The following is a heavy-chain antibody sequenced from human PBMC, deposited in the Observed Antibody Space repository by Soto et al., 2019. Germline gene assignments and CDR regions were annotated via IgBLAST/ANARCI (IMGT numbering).Heavy chain of an antibody. CDR3: ARAPKVVDAFDI. CDR2: ISYDGSNK. Sequence: QVQLVESGGGVVQPGRSLRLSCAASGFTFSSYAMHWVRQAPGKGLEWVAVISYDGSNKYYADSVKGRFTISRDNSKNTLYLQMNSLRAEDTAVYYCARAPKVVDAFDIWGQGTMVTVSS. CDR1: GFTFSSYA. J-gene: IGHJ3*02. D-gene: IGHD3-22*01. V-gene: IGHV3-30-3*01.